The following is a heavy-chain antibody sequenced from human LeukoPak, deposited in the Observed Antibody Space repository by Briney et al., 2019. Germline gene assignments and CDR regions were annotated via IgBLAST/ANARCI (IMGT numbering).Heavy chain of an antibody. J-gene: IGHJ6*02. V-gene: IGHV4-59*01. D-gene: IGHD4-11*01. CDR2: IYYSGST. CDR3: ARGGAYSNPYYYYGMDV. CDR1: GGSISSSY. Sequence: SQTLSLTCTVSGGSISSSYWSWIRQPPGKGLEWSGYIYYSGSTNYNPSLKSRVTISVDTSKNQFSLKLSSVTAADTAVYYCARGGAYSNPYYYYGMDVWGQGTTVTVSS.